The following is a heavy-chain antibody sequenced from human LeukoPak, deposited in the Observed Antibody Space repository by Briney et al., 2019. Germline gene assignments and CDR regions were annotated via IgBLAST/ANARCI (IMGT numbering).Heavy chain of an antibody. Sequence: PGGSLRLSCAASGFTFSSYWMSWVRQAPGKGLEWVAHIKEDGTDKYYVDSVKGRFTISRDNAKNSLYLQMNSLRAEDTAVYYCARDWWDSSGYYDYWGQGTLVTVSS. CDR2: IKEDGTDK. CDR3: ARDWWDSSGYYDY. CDR1: GFTFSSYW. J-gene: IGHJ4*02. V-gene: IGHV3-7*01. D-gene: IGHD3-22*01.